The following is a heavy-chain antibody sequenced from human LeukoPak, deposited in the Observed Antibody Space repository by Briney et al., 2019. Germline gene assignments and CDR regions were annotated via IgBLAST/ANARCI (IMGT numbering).Heavy chain of an antibody. V-gene: IGHV1-2*02. D-gene: IGHD6-19*01. CDR1: GYTFTGYY. J-gene: IGHJ4*02. Sequence: GASVKVSCKAPGYTFTGYYMHWVRQAPGQGLEWMGWINPNSGGTNYAQKFQGRVTMTRDTSISTAYMELSRLRSDDTAVYFWARDFLYCSWWEPTFDYWGQGTLVTVSS. CDR2: INPNSGGT. CDR3: ARDFLYCSWWEPTFDY.